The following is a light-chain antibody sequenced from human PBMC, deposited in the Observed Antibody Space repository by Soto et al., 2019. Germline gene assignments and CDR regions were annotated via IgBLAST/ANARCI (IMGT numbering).Light chain of an antibody. Sequence: QSVLTQPASVSGSPGQSITISCTGTSSVVGGYNYVSWYQQHPGKAPKLMIYEVSNRPSGVSNRFSGSKSGNTASLTISGLQAEDEADYYCSSYTSSSTPFYVFGTGTKLTVL. CDR1: SSVVGGYNY. J-gene: IGLJ1*01. CDR2: EVS. CDR3: SSYTSSSTPFYV. V-gene: IGLV2-14*01.